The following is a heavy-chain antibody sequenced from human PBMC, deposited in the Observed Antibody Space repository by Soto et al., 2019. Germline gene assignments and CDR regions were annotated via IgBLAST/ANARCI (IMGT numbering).Heavy chain of an antibody. CDR3: ARTEYYYDSSGYLDY. V-gene: IGHV3-33*01. J-gene: IGHJ4*02. Sequence: GGSLRLSCAASGFTFSSYGMHWVRQAPGKGLEWVAVIWYDGSNKYYADSVKGRFTISRDNSKNTLYLQMNSLRAEDTAVYYCARTEYYYDSSGYLDYWGQGTLVTSPQ. D-gene: IGHD3-22*01. CDR2: IWYDGSNK. CDR1: GFTFSSYG.